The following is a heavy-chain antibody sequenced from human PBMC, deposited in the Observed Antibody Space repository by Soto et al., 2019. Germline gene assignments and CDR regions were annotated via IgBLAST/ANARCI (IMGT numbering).Heavy chain of an antibody. D-gene: IGHD2-21*02. CDR2: IYYSGRT. J-gene: IGHJ4*02. CDR3: AIQRTTVVTQAYFDH. V-gene: IGHV4-39*01. CDR1: GESISSSSYY. Sequence: AETLSLTCIVSGESISSSSYYWGWIRQPPGKGLEWIGSIYYSGRTYYNPSFKRRVTIAIDTSKNQFSLKLSSVTATDTAVYYCAIQRTTVVTQAYFDHWGQGALVTVSS.